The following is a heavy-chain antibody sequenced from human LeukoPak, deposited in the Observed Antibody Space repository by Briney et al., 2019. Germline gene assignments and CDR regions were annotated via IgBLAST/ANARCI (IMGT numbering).Heavy chain of an antibody. CDR3: AKDTIFGVVND. D-gene: IGHD3-3*01. CDR1: GFTFSSYG. V-gene: IGHV3-23*01. J-gene: IGHJ4*02. CDR2: ISGSGGST. Sequence: GGTLRLSCAASGFTFSSYGMSWVRQAPGKGLEWVSAISGSGGSTYYADSVKGRFTISRDNSKNTLYLQMNSLRAEDTAVYYCAKDTIFGVVNDWGQGTLVTVSS.